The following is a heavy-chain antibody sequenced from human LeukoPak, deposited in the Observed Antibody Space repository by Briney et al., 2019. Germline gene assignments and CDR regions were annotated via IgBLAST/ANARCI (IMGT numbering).Heavy chain of an antibody. CDR2: FDPEDGER. D-gene: IGHD5-12*01. CDR3: ATDHPSGSTMRGMDV. V-gene: IGHV1-24*01. Sequence: ASVKVSCKVSGYTLTELSMHWVRQAPGKGREWMGGFDPEDGERIYAQKFQGRVTMTEETSTDTAYMELSSRRSEDTAVYYCATDHPSGSTMRGMDVWGKGTTVTVSS. J-gene: IGHJ6*04. CDR1: GYTLTELS.